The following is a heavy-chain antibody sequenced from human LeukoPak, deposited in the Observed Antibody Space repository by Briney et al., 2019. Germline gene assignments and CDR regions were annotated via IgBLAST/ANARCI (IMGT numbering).Heavy chain of an antibody. CDR3: ARVPATWYYYYMDV. D-gene: IGHD2-15*01. Sequence: GGSLRLSCAASGFTFSSYWMHWVRQAPGKGLVWVSRINSDGSSTSYADSVKGRFTISRDNAKNTLYLQMNSLRAEDTAVYYCARVPATWYYYYMDVWGKGTTVTISS. CDR2: INSDGSST. V-gene: IGHV3-74*01. J-gene: IGHJ6*03. CDR1: GFTFSSYW.